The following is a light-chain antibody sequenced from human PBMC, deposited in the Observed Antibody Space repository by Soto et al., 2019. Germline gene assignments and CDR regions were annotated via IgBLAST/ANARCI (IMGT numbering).Light chain of an antibody. V-gene: IGLV1-44*01. CDR2: SNN. Sequence: QSVLTQPPSASGTPRQRVTISCSGSSSNIGTNSGNWYQQLPGTAPKLLIYSNNQRPSGVPDRFSGSKSGTSASLAISGLQSEDEAEYYCAAWDDSLHGVVFGGGTKLTVL. J-gene: IGLJ2*01. CDR3: AAWDDSLHGVV. CDR1: SSNIGTNS.